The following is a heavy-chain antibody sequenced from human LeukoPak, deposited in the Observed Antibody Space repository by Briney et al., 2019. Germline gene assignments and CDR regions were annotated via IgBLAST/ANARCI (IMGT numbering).Heavy chain of an antibody. Sequence: GGTLRLSCAASGFTFSSYGMNWARQAPGKGLEWVSGISATGGSTYYADSVKGRFTISRDNAQNTLYLQMNTLRAEDTAVYYCAREGDGDDSTFDYWGQGTLVTVSS. CDR3: AREGDGDDSTFDY. CDR2: ISATGGST. CDR1: GFTFSSYG. J-gene: IGHJ4*02. V-gene: IGHV3-23*01. D-gene: IGHD2-21*01.